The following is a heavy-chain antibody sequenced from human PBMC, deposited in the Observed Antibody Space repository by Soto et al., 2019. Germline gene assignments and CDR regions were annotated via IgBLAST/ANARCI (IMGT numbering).Heavy chain of an antibody. CDR2: IKQDGSER. J-gene: IGHJ1*01. D-gene: IGHD3-16*02. CDR3: ACFSSLHLGEISLVS. CDR1: GFTFSNYW. Sequence: GGSLRLSCAASGFTFSNYWMNWFRQAPGKGLEWVANIKQDGSERNYVDSVKGRFTISRDNTKNSLSLQMNSLRGEDTAVYYCACFSSLHLGEISLVSWCQGTLVSVFS. V-gene: IGHV3-7*01.